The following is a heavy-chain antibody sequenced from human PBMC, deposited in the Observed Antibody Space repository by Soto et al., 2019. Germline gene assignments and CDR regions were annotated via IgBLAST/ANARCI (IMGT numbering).Heavy chain of an antibody. D-gene: IGHD3-10*01. CDR1: GGSFSGYY. CDR3: ARGHYYYGSGIWPSYRYSWFDP. J-gene: IGHJ5*02. CDR2: INHSGST. Sequence: QVQLQQWGAGLLKPSETLSLTCAVYGGSFSGYYWSWIRQPPGKGLEWIGEINHSGSTNYNPSLKSRVTISVATSKYQFSLKLGSVAAADTAVYYCARGHYYYGSGIWPSYRYSWFDPWGQGTLVTVSS. V-gene: IGHV4-34*01.